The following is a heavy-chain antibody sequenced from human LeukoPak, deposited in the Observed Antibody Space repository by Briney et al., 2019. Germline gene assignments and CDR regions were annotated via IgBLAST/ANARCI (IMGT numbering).Heavy chain of an antibody. J-gene: IGHJ2*01. Sequence: PSETLSLTCTVSGGSISSYYWSWIRQPPGKGLEWIGYIYYSGSTNYNPSLKSRVTISVDTSKNQFSLKLSSVTAAATAVYCWARGAMLVLVNWYFDLWRRGTLVTVSS. CDR2: IYYSGST. CDR3: ARGAMLVLVNWYFDL. D-gene: IGHD3-22*01. V-gene: IGHV4-59*01. CDR1: GGSISSYY.